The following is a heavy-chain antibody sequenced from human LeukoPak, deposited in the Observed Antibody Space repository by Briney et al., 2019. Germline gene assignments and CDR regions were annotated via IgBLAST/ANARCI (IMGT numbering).Heavy chain of an antibody. D-gene: IGHD5-18*01. J-gene: IGHJ4*02. CDR1: GGTFSSYA. V-gene: IGHV1-69*05. CDR2: IIPIFGTA. Sequence: ASVKVSCKASGGTFSSYAISWVRQAPGQGLEWMGGIIPIFGTANYAQKFQGRVTITTDESTSTAYTELSSLRSEDTAVYYCARDMDTAMVPGVFDYWGQGTLVTVSS. CDR3: ARDMDTAMVPGVFDY.